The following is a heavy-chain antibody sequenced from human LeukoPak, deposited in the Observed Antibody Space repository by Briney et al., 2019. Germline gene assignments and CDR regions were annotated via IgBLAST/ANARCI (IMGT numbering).Heavy chain of an antibody. CDR2: VSWNSGSR. V-gene: IGHV3-9*01. Sequence: PGRSLRLSCAASGFTFDDYAIHWVRQAPGKGLEWVSGVSWNSGSRDYADSVKGRFTISRDNAKNSLYLQMNSLRAEDTALYYCAKDSRSYSTSPGGAFDVWGQGTMVTVSS. CDR1: GFTFDDYA. J-gene: IGHJ3*01. CDR3: AKDSRSYSTSPGGAFDV. D-gene: IGHD6-6*01.